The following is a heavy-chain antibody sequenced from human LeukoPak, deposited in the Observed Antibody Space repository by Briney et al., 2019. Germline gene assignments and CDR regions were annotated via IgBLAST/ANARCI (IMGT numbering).Heavy chain of an antibody. J-gene: IGHJ4*02. CDR1: GGSISSGSYY. Sequence: PSETLSLTCTVSGGSISSGSYYWSWIRQPPGKGLEWIGEINHSGSTNYNPSLKSRVTISVDTSKNQFSLKLSSVTAADTAVYYCARLRPQLGVQLWSYYFDYWGQGTLVTVSS. CDR3: ARLRPQLGVQLWSYYFDY. V-gene: IGHV4-39*07. D-gene: IGHD5-18*01. CDR2: INHSGST.